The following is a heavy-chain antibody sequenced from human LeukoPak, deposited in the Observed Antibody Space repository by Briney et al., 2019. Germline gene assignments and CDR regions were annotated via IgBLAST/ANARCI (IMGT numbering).Heavy chain of an antibody. CDR2: ISSSSSYI. J-gene: IGHJ4*02. CDR3: ARDETYYYDSSGLCDY. CDR1: GFTFSSHS. D-gene: IGHD3-22*01. V-gene: IGHV3-21*01. Sequence: GGSLRLSCAASGFTFSSHSMNWVRQAPGKGLEWVSSISSSSSYIYYADSVKGRFTISRDNAKNSLYLQMNSLRAEDTAVYYCARDETYYYDSSGLCDYWGQGTLVTVSS.